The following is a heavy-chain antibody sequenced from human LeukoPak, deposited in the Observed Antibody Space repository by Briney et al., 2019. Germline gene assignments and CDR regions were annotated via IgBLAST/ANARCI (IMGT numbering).Heavy chain of an antibody. CDR2: IYPGDSDT. CDR1: GYSFTSYW. J-gene: IGHJ4*02. Sequence: GESLKISCKGSGYSFTSYWIGWVRQMPGKGLEWMGIIYPGDSDTRYSPSFQGQVTISADKSISTAYLQWSSLKASDTAMYYCARLSRYCSSTSCFLFDYWGQGTLVTVSS. V-gene: IGHV5-51*01. D-gene: IGHD2-2*01. CDR3: ARLSRYCSSTSCFLFDY.